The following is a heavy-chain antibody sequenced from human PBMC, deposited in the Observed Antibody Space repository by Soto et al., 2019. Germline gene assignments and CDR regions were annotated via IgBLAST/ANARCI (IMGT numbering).Heavy chain of an antibody. Sequence: GESLKISCDGSGYDFNTYWIGWVRQMPGKGLEWMGIIHPGYSDIRYSPSFQGQVTISADTSINTAHLQWSSLKASDTAMYYCARHTNGYNTLDYWGQGTLVTVYS. J-gene: IGHJ4*02. CDR3: ARHTNGYNTLDY. CDR1: GYDFNTYW. CDR2: IHPGYSDI. V-gene: IGHV5-51*01. D-gene: IGHD5-18*01.